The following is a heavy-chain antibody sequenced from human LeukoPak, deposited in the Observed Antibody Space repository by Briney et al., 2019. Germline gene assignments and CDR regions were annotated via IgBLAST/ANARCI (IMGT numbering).Heavy chain of an antibody. J-gene: IGHJ5*02. CDR1: GYTFTSYA. D-gene: IGHD5-24*01. Sequence: ASVTVSCKASGYTFTSYAMNGVRQAPGQGLEGMGWINTNTGNPTYAQGFTGRFVFSLDTSVSTAYLQISSLKAEDTAVYYCAREGEMATITHWFDPWGQGTLVTVSS. CDR2: INTNTGNP. V-gene: IGHV7-4-1*02. CDR3: AREGEMATITHWFDP.